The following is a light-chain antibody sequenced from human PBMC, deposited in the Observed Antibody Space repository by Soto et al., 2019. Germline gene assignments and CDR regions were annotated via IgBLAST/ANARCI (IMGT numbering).Light chain of an antibody. J-gene: IGKJ4*01. CDR1: QDISTS. V-gene: IGKV1-9*01. CDR2: GAS. Sequence: DIQLTQSPSFLSASVGDRVTIACRASQDISTSLAWYQQKPGKAPELLIYGASTLQSGVPSRFSGSGSGADFTLTISSLQPEDFATFYCQQVNSFPFTFGGGTKVDSK. CDR3: QQVNSFPFT.